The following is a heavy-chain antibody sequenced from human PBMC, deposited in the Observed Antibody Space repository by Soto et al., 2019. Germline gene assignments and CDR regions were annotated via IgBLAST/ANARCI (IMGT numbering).Heavy chain of an antibody. D-gene: IGHD3-16*01. Sequence: ASVKVSCKTSGGTFSNDIITWVRQAPGQGLEWMGRIIPLLDTTNYAQKFQGRVTITADTSNNQVSLHLNSVTPDDTAVYYCARLIGNSWLDSWGQGTLVTVSS. V-gene: IGHV1-69*08. CDR2: IIPLLDTT. CDR1: GGTFSNDI. J-gene: IGHJ5*01. CDR3: ARLIGNSWLDS.